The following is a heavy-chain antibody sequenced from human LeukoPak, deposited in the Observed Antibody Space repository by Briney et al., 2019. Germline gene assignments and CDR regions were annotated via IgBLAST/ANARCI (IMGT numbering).Heavy chain of an antibody. Sequence: SETLSLTCTVSGVSISSGGYYWSWIRQHPGKGLEWIGYIYYSGSTNYNPSLKSRVTISVDTSKNQFSLKLSSVTAADTAVYYCARAIGGYSYGYHGCYGMDVWGQGTTVTVSS. J-gene: IGHJ6*02. V-gene: IGHV4-61*08. CDR2: IYYSGST. CDR3: ARAIGGYSYGYHGCYGMDV. D-gene: IGHD5-18*01. CDR1: GVSISSGGYY.